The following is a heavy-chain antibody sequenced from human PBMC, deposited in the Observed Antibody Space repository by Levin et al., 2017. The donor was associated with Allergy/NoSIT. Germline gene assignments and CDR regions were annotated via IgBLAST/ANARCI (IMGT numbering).Heavy chain of an antibody. CDR3: ARVFYSSSWYGAMDY. D-gene: IGHD6-13*01. CDR1: GYTFTSYY. V-gene: IGHV1-46*03. CDR2: INPSGGST. J-gene: IGHJ4*02. Sequence: PGESLKISCKASGYTFTSYYMHWVRQAPGQGLEWMGIINPSGGSTSYAQKFQGRVTMTRDTSTSTVYMELSSLRSEDTAVYYCARVFYSSSWYGAMDYWGQGTLVTVSS.